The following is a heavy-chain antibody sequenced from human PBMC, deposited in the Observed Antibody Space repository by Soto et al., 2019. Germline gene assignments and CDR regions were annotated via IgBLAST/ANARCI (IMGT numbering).Heavy chain of an antibody. CDR2: IYYSGST. D-gene: IGHD3-9*01. CDR3: ARGASYYDILTGYSTHHYGMDV. V-gene: IGHV4-39*01. Sequence: PSETLSLTCTVSGGSISSSSCHWGWIRQPPGKGLEWIGYIYYSGSTYYNPSLKSRVTISVDTSKNQFSLKLSSVTAADTAVYYCARGASYYDILTGYSTHHYGMDVWGQGTTVTVSS. J-gene: IGHJ6*02. CDR1: GGSISSSSCH.